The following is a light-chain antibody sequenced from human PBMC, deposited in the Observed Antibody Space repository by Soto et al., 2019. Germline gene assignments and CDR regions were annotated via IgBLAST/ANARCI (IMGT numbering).Light chain of an antibody. J-gene: IGLJ3*02. Sequence: QPVLTQPPSASGTPGQRVTVSCSGRSSNIGRNYVYWYQQFPGMAPKLLIFRNNQRPSGVPDRFSGSKSGTSASLAISGLRSEDEADYHCAAWDDSLTGVVFGGGTKLTVL. CDR3: AAWDDSLTGVV. CDR2: RNN. CDR1: SSNIGRNY. V-gene: IGLV1-47*01.